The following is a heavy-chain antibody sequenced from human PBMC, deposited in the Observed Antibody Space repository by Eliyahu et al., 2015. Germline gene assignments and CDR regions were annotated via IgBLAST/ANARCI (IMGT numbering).Heavy chain of an antibody. V-gene: IGHV1-46*03. Sequence: QVQLVQSGAEVKKPGASVKVSCKASGYTFTSYYMHWXRQAPGQGLEWMGIINPSGGSTSYAQKFQGRVTMTRDTSTSTVYMELSSLRSEDTAVYYCARDLRCTNGVCYTPRNDYYYYYGMDVWGQGTTVTVSS. J-gene: IGHJ6*02. CDR3: ARDLRCTNGVCYTPRNDYYYYYGMDV. CDR1: GYTFTSYY. D-gene: IGHD2-8*01. CDR2: INPSGGST.